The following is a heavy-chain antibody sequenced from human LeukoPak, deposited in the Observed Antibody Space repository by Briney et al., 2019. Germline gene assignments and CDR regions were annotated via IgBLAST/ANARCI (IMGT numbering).Heavy chain of an antibody. Sequence: GESLRLSCTASGFTFSNFWMGWVRQAPGKGLEWVANIKQDETEKFYLGSVKGRFTISRDNAKNSLYLQMNSLRAEDTAVYYCAKVSGGGLYYDGMDVWGQGTTVTVSS. J-gene: IGHJ6*02. V-gene: IGHV3-7*03. D-gene: IGHD1-14*01. CDR1: GFTFSNFW. CDR2: IKQDETEK. CDR3: AKVSGGGLYYDGMDV.